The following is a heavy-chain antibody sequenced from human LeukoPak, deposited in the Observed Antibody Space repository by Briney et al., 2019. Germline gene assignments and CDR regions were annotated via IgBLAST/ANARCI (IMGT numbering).Heavy chain of an antibody. D-gene: IGHD2-2*01. Sequence: ASVKVSCKASGYTFTGYYMHWVRQAPGQGLEWMGRINPNSGGTNYAQKFQGRVTMTRDTSISTAYMELSRLRSDDTAVYYCARGYCSSTSCYSVLDYWGQGTLVTVSS. V-gene: IGHV1-2*06. CDR1: GYTFTGYY. CDR2: INPNSGGT. CDR3: ARGYCSSTSCYSVLDY. J-gene: IGHJ4*02.